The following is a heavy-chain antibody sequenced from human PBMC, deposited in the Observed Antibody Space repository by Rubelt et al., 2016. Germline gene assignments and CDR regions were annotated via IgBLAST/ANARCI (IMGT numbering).Heavy chain of an antibody. Sequence: QVQLVQSGAEVKKPGASVKVSCKASGYTFTSYAMHWVRQAPGKRLEWMGWINAGNGKTKYSQKFQGRVTTTRDTSASTAYMELSSLRSEDTAVYYCARGLGLGYSSSWFNWFDPWGQGTLVTVSS. D-gene: IGHD6-13*01. CDR2: INAGNGKT. CDR1: GYTFTSYA. V-gene: IGHV1-3*01. CDR3: ARGLGLGYSSSWFNWFDP. J-gene: IGHJ5*02.